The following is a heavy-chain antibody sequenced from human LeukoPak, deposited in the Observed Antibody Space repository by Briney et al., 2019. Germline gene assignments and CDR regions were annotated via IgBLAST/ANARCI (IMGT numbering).Heavy chain of an antibody. Sequence: SETLSLTCTVSGGSISSSSYYWGWIRQPPGKGLEWIGSIYYSGSTYYNPSLKSRVTISVDTSKNQFSLKLSSVTAADTAVYYCALKRGRGAFDPWGQGTLVTVSS. V-gene: IGHV4-39*01. CDR1: GGSISSSSYY. J-gene: IGHJ5*02. D-gene: IGHD3-10*01. CDR2: IYYSGST. CDR3: ALKRGRGAFDP.